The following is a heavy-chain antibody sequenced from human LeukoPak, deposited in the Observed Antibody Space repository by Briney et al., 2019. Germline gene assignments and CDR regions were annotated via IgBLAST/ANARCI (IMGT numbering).Heavy chain of an antibody. Sequence: PSETLSLTCAVYGGSFSGYYWSWIRQPPGKGLEWIGEINQSGSTNYNSSLKSRVTISVDTSKNQFSLKLSSVTAADTAVYYCAGPAALHETGYWGQGTLVTVSS. D-gene: IGHD2-2*01. CDR2: INQSGST. V-gene: IGHV4-34*01. CDR3: AGPAALHETGY. CDR1: GGSFSGYY. J-gene: IGHJ4*02.